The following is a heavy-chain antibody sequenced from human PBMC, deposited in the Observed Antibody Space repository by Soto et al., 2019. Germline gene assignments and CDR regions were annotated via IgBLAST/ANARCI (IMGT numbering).Heavy chain of an antibody. CDR3: ASSPRAMVAPNI. J-gene: IGHJ4*02. D-gene: IGHD5-18*01. CDR1: GGSVSSYS. CDR2: VYYSGST. Sequence: KPSETLSLTCTVSGGSVSSYSWTWVRHPPGKGLEWIGYVYYSGSTHYNPSLKSRVTISIETSKNQFSLKLTSVTDEDTAMYFCASSPRAMVAPNIWVQGTLVTVSS. V-gene: IGHV4-59*02.